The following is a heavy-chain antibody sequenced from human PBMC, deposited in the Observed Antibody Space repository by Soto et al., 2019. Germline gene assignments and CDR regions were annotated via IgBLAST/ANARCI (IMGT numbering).Heavy chain of an antibody. CDR1: GGSISSSSYY. V-gene: IGHV4-39*01. CDR2: IYYSGST. CDR3: ARQAPPYLISTAQLFYYYYGMDV. J-gene: IGHJ6*02. Sequence: SQTLSLTCTVSGGSISSSSYYWGLIRQPPWKGLECIGSIYYSGSTYYNPSLKSRVTISVATSKHQFSLKLSSVTAADTAVDYCARQAPPYLISTAQLFYYYYGMDVWGQGTTVTVSS. D-gene: IGHD2-2*01.